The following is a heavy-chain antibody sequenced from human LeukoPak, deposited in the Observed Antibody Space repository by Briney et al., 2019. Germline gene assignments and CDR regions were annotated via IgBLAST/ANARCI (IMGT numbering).Heavy chain of an antibody. D-gene: IGHD3-22*01. V-gene: IGHV4-34*01. CDR2: INHSGST. J-gene: IGHJ4*02. CDR1: GGSFGGYY. CDR3: ASYYDSLYYFDY. Sequence: SETLSLTCAVYGGSFGGYYWSWIRQPPGKGLEWIGEINHSGSTNYNPSLKSRVTISVDTSKNQFSLKLSSVTAADTAVYYCASYYDSLYYFDYWGQGTLVTVSS.